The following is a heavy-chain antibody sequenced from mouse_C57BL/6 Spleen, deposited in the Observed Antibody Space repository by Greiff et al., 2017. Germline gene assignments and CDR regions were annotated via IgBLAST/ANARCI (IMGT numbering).Heavy chain of an antibody. V-gene: IGHV1-55*01. CDR2: IYPGSGST. CDR1: GYTFTSYW. Sequence: VQLQQPGAELVKPGASVKMSCKASGYTFTSYWITWVKQRPGQGLEWIGDIYPGSGSTNYNEKFKSKATLTVDTSSSTAYLQIRSLTSEDSAVYYSARVRSYYVDYWGQGTTLTVSS. J-gene: IGHJ2*01. CDR3: ARVRSYYVDY.